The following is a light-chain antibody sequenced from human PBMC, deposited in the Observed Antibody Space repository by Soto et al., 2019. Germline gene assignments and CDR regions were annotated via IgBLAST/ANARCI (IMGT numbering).Light chain of an antibody. V-gene: IGKV3-15*01. CDR2: GAS. J-gene: IGKJ1*01. CDR1: QSVSRK. CDR3: QQYDKWPRT. Sequence: EIVMTRSPATRSVSPLEIASLSFRASQSVSRKLAWYQQTRGQAPRLLIYGASTRATGVPARFSGSGSGTEFTLTISNLQSEDFAVYHCQQYDKWPRTFGQGTKVDIK.